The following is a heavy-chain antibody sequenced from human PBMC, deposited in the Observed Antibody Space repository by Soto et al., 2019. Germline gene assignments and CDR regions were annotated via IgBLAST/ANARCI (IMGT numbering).Heavy chain of an antibody. CDR3: ASQKHPGMVRLDAFDI. Sequence: PGGSLRLSCAASGFTFSSYGMHWVRQAPGKGLKWVAVISYDGSNKYYADSVKGRFTISRDNSKNTLYLQMNSLRAEDTAVYYCASQKHPGMVRLDAFDIRAQGTTVTVSS. D-gene: IGHD6-13*01. CDR1: GFTFSSYG. V-gene: IGHV3-30*03. CDR2: ISYDGSNK. J-gene: IGHJ3*02.